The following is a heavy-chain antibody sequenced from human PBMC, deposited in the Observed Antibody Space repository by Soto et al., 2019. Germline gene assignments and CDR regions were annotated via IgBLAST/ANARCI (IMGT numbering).Heavy chain of an antibody. CDR1: GGTFSSYS. V-gene: IGHV1-69*06. D-gene: IGHD1-26*01. CDR2: IILIFGTA. CDR3: ARAGRSGSYSNWFDP. J-gene: IGHJ5*02. Sequence: QVQLVQSGAEVKKPGSSVKVSCKASGGTFSSYSISWVRQAPGQGLEWMGGIILIFGTANYAQKFQGRDTITADKSPSTAYMELSSLRSEDTAVYYCARAGRSGSYSNWFDPWGQGTLVTVSS.